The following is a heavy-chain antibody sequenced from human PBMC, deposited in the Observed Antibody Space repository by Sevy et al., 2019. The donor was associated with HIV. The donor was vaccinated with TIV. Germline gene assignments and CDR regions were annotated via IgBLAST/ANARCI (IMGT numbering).Heavy chain of an antibody. D-gene: IGHD3-22*01. CDR2: IGTNGDGR. CDR1: GFTFSSHA. V-gene: IGHV3-23*01. J-gene: IGHJ4*02. Sequence: GGSLRLSCVASGFTFSSHAMNWVRQVPGKGLEWVSSIGTNGDGRYYADSVKGRCTISRNNSKSTLYLQMTSLRAEDTALYYCSKPIYFYDNSGYSGDYWGQGIRVTVSS. CDR3: SKPIYFYDNSGYSGDY.